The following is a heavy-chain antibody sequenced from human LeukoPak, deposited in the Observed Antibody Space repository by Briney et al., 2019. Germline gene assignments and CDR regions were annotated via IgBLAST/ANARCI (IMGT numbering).Heavy chain of an antibody. V-gene: IGHV1-69*13. Sequence: ASVKVSCKASGGTFSSYAISWVRQAPGQGLEWMGGIIPIFGTANYAQKFQGRVTITADESTSTAYMELSSLRSEDTAVYYCASPRLYGDYGGLDNWFDPWGQGTLVTVSS. CDR2: IIPIFGTA. CDR3: ASPRLYGDYGGLDNWFDP. CDR1: GGTFSSYA. D-gene: IGHD4-17*01. J-gene: IGHJ5*02.